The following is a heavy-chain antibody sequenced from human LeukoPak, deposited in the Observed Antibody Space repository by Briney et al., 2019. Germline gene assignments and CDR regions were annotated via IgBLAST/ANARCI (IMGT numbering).Heavy chain of an antibody. J-gene: IGHJ3*02. V-gene: IGHV1-8*01. CDR1: GYTFTSYD. D-gene: IGHD3-3*01. Sequence: ASVKVSCKASGYTFTSYDINWVQQATGQGLEWMGWMNPNSGNTGYAQKFQGRVTMTRNTSISTAYMELSSLRSEDTAVYYCAKCLTRSYYDFWSALGCAFDIWGQGTMVTVSS. CDR2: MNPNSGNT. CDR3: AKCLTRSYYDFWSALGCAFDI.